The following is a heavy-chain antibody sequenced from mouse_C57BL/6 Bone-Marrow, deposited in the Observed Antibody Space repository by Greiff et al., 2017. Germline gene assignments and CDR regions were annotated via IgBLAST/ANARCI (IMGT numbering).Heavy chain of an antibody. D-gene: IGHD2-2*01. Sequence: EVQLVESGPGLVKPSQSLSLTCSVTGYSITSGYYWNWIRQFPGNKLEWMGYISYDGSNNYNPSLKNRISITRDTSKNQFFLKLNSVTTEDTATYYCARGGLRRFVDYWGQGTSVTVSS. CDR2: ISYDGSN. J-gene: IGHJ4*01. CDR1: GYSITSGYY. V-gene: IGHV3-6*01. CDR3: ARGGLRRFVDY.